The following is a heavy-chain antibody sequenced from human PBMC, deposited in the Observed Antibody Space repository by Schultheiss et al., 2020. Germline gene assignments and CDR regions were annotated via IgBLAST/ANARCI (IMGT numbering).Heavy chain of an antibody. D-gene: IGHD6-19*01. V-gene: IGHV3-35*01. Sequence: GGSQRLSCAASGFTFSNSDMNWVHQAPGKGLEWVSGVSWNGSRTHYADSVKGRFTISRDNAKNSLYLQMNSLRAEDTAVYYCARTSSGCYSGGCPYDYWGQGTLVTVSS. CDR1: GFTFSNSD. J-gene: IGHJ4*02. CDR3: ARTSSGCYSGGCPYDY. CDR2: VSWNGSRT.